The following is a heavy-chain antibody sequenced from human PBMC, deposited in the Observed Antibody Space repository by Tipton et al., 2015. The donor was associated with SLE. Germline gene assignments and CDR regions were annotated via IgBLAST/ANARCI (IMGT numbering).Heavy chain of an antibody. CDR1: GFTFRSNW. J-gene: IGHJ1*01. Sequence: SLRLSCAASGFTFRSNWMHWVRQAPGKGLVWVSRINPAGTTINYADSVRGRFTISRDDAEDTLYLQMNSLRAEDTAVYYCARDKPSYYDSSGLGHRGPGTLVTLSS. D-gene: IGHD3-22*01. CDR2: INPAGTTI. V-gene: IGHV3-74*01. CDR3: ARDKPSYYDSSGLGH.